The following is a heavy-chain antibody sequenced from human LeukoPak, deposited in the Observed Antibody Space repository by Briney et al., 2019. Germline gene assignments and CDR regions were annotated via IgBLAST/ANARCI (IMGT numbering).Heavy chain of an antibody. Sequence: GGSLRLSCSAAGFSFASYGMSWVRQAAGKGLEWLSCISADSLITEYADSVKGRFTISRDNAQRSLSLHMNSLRAEDTAVYYCARAPNPIFAVVLGYWGQGTLVTVSS. V-gene: IGHV3-48*01. CDR1: GFSFASYG. CDR3: ARAPNPIFAVVLGY. D-gene: IGHD3-3*01. J-gene: IGHJ4*02. CDR2: ISADSLIT.